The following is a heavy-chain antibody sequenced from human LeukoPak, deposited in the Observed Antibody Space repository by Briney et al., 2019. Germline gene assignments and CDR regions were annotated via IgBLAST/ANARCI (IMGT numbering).Heavy chain of an antibody. CDR1: GFIFSDYA. D-gene: IGHD2-15*01. CDR2: ILSGGDTT. CDR3: AKRGGSFYYYYGMDV. V-gene: IGHV3-23*01. Sequence: GGSLRLSCAASGFIFSDYAMSWVRQAPGKGLEWVSSILSGGDTTSYADSVRGRFTISRHNSKNTLYLEMNSLRAEDTAIYYCAKRGGSFYYYYGMDVWGQGTTVTVSS. J-gene: IGHJ6*02.